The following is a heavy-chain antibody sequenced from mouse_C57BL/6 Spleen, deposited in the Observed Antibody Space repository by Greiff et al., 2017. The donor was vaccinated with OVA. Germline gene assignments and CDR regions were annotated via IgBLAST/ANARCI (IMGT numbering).Heavy chain of an antibody. J-gene: IGHJ4*01. V-gene: IGHV2-5*01. Sequence: VQVEESGPGLVQPSQTLSITCTVSGFSLNSSGVHWVRQSPGKGLEWLGVIWRGGSTDYNAAFMSRLSITKDNSKSQIFFKINSLQAVDTAIYYCAKDGDGYDGRSYAMDHWGQGTSVTVSS. D-gene: IGHD2-2*01. CDR3: AKDGDGYDGRSYAMDH. CDR2: IWRGGST. CDR1: GFSLNSSG.